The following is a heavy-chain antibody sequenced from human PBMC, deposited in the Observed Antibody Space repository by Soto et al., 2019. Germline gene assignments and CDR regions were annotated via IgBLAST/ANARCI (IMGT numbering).Heavy chain of an antibody. CDR2: ISGNGGGT. Sequence: EVQLLESGGGLVSPGGSLRLSCAASGFTFSSYAMSWVRQAPGKGLEWVSAISGNGGGTYYADSVKGRFTISRANSKNMLFLQMNSLRAEDTAVYYCAKDLRAVSTVTRADSWGLGTLVTVSS. CDR3: AKDLRAVSTVTRADS. J-gene: IGHJ4*02. D-gene: IGHD4-17*01. V-gene: IGHV3-23*01. CDR1: GFTFSSYA.